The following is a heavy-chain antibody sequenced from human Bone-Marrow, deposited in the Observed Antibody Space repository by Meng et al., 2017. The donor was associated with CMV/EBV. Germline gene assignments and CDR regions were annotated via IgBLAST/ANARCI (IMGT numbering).Heavy chain of an antibody. CDR2: IKQDGSEK. Sequence: GESLKISCAASGFTFSSYWMSWVRQAPGKGLEWVANIKQDGSEKYYVDSVKGRFTISRDNAKNSLYLQMNSLRAEDTAVYYCAKDVEKDAFDIWGRGTMVTVSS. CDR1: GFTFSSYW. J-gene: IGHJ3*02. CDR3: AKDVEKDAFDI. V-gene: IGHV3-7*01. D-gene: IGHD2-21*01.